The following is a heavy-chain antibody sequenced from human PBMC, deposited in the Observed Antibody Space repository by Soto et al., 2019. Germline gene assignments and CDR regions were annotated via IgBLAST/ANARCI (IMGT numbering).Heavy chain of an antibody. D-gene: IGHD6-13*01. Sequence: QVQLQESGPGLVKPSETLSLTCTVSGGSISSYYWSWIRQPPGKGLEWIGYIYYSGSTNYNPSLTSLVTISVDTSKNQFSLKLSSVTAADTAVYYCARDSGIAAAGYYYYGMDVWGQGTTVTVSS. J-gene: IGHJ6*02. CDR1: GGSISSYY. CDR3: ARDSGIAAAGYYYYGMDV. CDR2: IYYSGST. V-gene: IGHV4-59*01.